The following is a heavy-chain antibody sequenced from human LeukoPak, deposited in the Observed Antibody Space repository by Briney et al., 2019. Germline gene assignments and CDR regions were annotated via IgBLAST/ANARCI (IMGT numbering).Heavy chain of an antibody. J-gene: IGHJ4*02. V-gene: IGHV4-38-2*01. Sequence: PSETLSLTCAVSDFSISSGYYWGWIRQPPGEGLEWIGSIYYSGSTHYNPSLKSRVTMSLDTSKNQFSLNLSSVTAADTAVYYCARGTVTTEYFDYWGQGTLVTVSS. CDR1: DFSISSGYY. CDR3: ARGTVTTEYFDY. CDR2: IYYSGST. D-gene: IGHD4-17*01.